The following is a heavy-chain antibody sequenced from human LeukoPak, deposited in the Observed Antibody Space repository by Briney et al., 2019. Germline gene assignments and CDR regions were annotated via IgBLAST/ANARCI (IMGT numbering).Heavy chain of an antibody. J-gene: IGHJ6*03. D-gene: IGHD3-10*01. V-gene: IGHV4-61*02. CDR3: ASKRGSGRSYYMDV. Sequence: SETLSLTCTVSGGSISSGNYYYSWIRQPAGKGLEWLGRIYSSGTTDYNPSLKSRVTISVDTSKNQFSLKLSSVTAADTAVYYCASKRGSGRSYYMDVWGKGTTVTVSS. CDR2: IYSSGTT. CDR1: GGSISSGNYY.